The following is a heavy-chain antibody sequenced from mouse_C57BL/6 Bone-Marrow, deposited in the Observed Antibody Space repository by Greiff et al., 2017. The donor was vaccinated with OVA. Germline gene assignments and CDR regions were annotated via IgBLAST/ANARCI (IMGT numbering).Heavy chain of an antibody. CDR1: GFTFSSYA. CDR3: TRDPSSLYYYAMDY. D-gene: IGHD1-1*01. Sequence: EVKLVESGEGLVKPGGSLKLSCAASGFTFSSYAMSWVRQTPEKRLEWVAYISSGGDYIYYADTVKGRFTISRDNARITLYLQMSRLNAEDTAMYYCTRDPSSLYYYAMDYWGQGTSVTVSS. V-gene: IGHV5-9-1*02. J-gene: IGHJ4*01. CDR2: ISSGGDYI.